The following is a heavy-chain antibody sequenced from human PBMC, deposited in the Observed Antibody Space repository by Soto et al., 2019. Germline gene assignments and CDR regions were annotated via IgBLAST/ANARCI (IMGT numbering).Heavy chain of an antibody. CDR3: ARQEQLSPYYYVMEF. Sequence: GESLKISCKVSGYRFTTYWIAWVRHMPGKGLEWMGIIHPVDSDTRYSPSFQGQVTISADKSVGTAFLQWSGLKASDTATYYCARQEQLSPYYYVMEFWGQGTTVTVSS. J-gene: IGHJ6*01. D-gene: IGHD1-1*01. V-gene: IGHV5-51*01. CDR2: IHPVDSDT. CDR1: GYRFTTYW.